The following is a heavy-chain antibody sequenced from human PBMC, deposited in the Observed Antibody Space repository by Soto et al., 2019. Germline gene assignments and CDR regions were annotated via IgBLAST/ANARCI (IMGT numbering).Heavy chain of an antibody. Sequence: GSAGKLSCKDSGYTFAGTGLSWLRPAPGQGIAWTGCISAYNGNTNYAQKLQGRVTMTTDPSTSTAYMKLRRLSSDDTAAYYCEAVTMWVTSHFHRLDVW. J-gene: IGHJ6*01. CDR1: GYTFAGTG. CDR3: EAVTMWVTSHFHRLDV. V-gene: IGHV1-18*04. CDR2: ISAYNGNT. D-gene: IGHD3-16*01.